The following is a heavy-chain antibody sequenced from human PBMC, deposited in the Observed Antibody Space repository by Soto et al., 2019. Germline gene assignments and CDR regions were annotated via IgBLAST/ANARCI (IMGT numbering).Heavy chain of an antibody. CDR1: GFTFSSYA. CDR3: AKDLPIGGSSWYYFDY. D-gene: IGHD1-26*01. J-gene: IGHJ4*02. CDR2: ISGSGGST. Sequence: GSLRLSCAASGFTFSSYAMSWVRQAPGKGLEWVSAISGSGGSTYYADSVKGRFTISRDNSKNTLYLQMNSLRAEDTAVYYCAKDLPIGGSSWYYFDYWGQGTLVTVSS. V-gene: IGHV3-23*01.